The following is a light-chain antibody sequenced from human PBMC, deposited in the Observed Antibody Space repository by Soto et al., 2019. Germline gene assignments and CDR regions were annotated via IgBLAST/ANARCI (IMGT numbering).Light chain of an antibody. CDR1: ESPVITDGDTL. V-gene: IGKV2-30*01. CDR3: MQGARWPYT. CDR2: RVS. J-gene: IGKJ2*01. Sequence: IVLTQSPLSLPVTLGQPASISCRSSESPVITDGDTLLNWFQQRPGQSPRRLIYRVSNRDFGVPDKFSGSGSGTEFTLKISSVEAEDVAIYYCMQGARWPYTFGQGIKLE.